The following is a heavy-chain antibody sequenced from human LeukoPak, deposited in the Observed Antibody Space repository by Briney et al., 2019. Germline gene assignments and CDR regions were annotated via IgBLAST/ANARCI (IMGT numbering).Heavy chain of an antibody. CDR2: IKQDGSEK. V-gene: IGHV3-7*01. CDR3: ARGPPRVTTFLFDY. Sequence: GGSLRLSCVASGFTFITYSMNWVRQAPGKGLEWVANIKQDGSEKYYVDSVKGRFTISRDNAKNSLYLQMNSLRAEDTAVYYCARGPPRVTTFLFDYWGQGTLVTVSS. CDR1: GFTFITYS. D-gene: IGHD4-17*01. J-gene: IGHJ4*02.